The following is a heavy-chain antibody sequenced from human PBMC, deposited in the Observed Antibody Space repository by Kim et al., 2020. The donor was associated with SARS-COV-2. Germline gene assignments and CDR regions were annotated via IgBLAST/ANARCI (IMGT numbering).Heavy chain of an antibody. CDR1: GGSISSYY. CDR3: AREGLEIFGVVGWFDP. J-gene: IGHJ5*02. CDR2: IYYSGST. V-gene: IGHV4-59*13. D-gene: IGHD3-3*01. Sequence: SETLSLTCTVSGGSISSYYWSWIRQPPGKGLEWVGYIYYSGSTNYNPSLKSRVTISVDTSKNQFSLKLSSVTAAATAVYYCAREGLEIFGVVGWFDPWGQGTLVTVSS.